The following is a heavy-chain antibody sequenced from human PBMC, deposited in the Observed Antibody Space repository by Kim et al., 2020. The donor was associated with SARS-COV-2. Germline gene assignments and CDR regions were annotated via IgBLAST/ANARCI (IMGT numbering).Heavy chain of an antibody. CDR3: ARGSDLINQLLPEVYYYYGMDV. Sequence: SVKVSCKASGGTFSSYAISWVRQAPGQGLEWMGGIIPIFGTANYAQKFQGRVTITADESTSTAYMELSSLRSEDTAVYYCARGSDLINQLLPEVYYYYGMDVWGQETTLTVSS. V-gene: IGHV1-69*13. D-gene: IGHD2-2*01. CDR2: IIPIFGTA. J-gene: IGHJ6*02. CDR1: GGTFSSYA.